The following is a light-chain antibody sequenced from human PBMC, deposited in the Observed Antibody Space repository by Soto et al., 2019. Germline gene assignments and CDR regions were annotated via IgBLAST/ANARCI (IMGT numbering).Light chain of an antibody. CDR2: DAS. CDR1: QSISSW. Sequence: DIKMTQSPSTLSASVGDRVTITCRASQSISSWLAWYQQKPGKAPKLLIYDASSLESGVPSRFSGSGSGTEFTLTISSLQPDDFATYYCQQYNSYSLTFGGGTNV. CDR3: QQYNSYSLT. V-gene: IGKV1-5*01. J-gene: IGKJ4*01.